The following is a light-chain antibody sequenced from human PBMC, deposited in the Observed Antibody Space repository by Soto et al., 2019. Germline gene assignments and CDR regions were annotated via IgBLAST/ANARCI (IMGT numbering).Light chain of an antibody. J-gene: IGKJ4*01. V-gene: IGKV3-11*01. Sequence: EIVVTQSPATLSLSPGERATLSCRTSQSVSSYLTWYQQKPGQAPRLLIYDASNRATGIPARFSGSGSGTDFTLTISSLEPEGFAVYYCQQRSNWPPLTFGGGTRVEIK. CDR2: DAS. CDR1: QSVSSY. CDR3: QQRSNWPPLT.